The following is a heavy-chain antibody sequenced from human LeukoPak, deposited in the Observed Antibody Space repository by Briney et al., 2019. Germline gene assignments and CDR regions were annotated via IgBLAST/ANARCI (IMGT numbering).Heavy chain of an antibody. CDR1: GFTFSSYW. V-gene: IGHV3-7*01. J-gene: IGHJ4*02. CDR2: IKQDGSEK. CDR3: ARDRSPEY. D-gene: IGHD6-13*01. Sequence: PGGSLRLSCVVSGFTFSSYWMTWVRQAPGKGLEWAANIKQDGSEKNYVDSVKGRFTISRDNAKNSLYLQMNSLRAEDTAVYYCARDRSPEYWGQGTLVTVSS.